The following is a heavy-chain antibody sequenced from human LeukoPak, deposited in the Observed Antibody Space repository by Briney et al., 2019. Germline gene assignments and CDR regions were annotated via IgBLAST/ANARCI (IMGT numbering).Heavy chain of an antibody. CDR2: IYTSGST. CDR1: GGSISSGSYY. Sequence: SQTLSLTCTVSGGSISSGSYYWSWIRQPAGKGLEWLGRIYTSGSTNYNPSLKSRVTISVDTSKNQFSLKLSSVTAADTAVYYCARQGYIVLMVYAIRFGTFDIWGQGTMVTVSS. CDR3: ARQGYIVLMVYAIRFGTFDI. V-gene: IGHV4-61*02. J-gene: IGHJ3*02. D-gene: IGHD2-8*01.